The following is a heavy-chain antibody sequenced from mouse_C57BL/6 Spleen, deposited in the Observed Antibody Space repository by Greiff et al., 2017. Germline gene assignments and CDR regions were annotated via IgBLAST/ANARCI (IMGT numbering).Heavy chain of an antibody. CDR1: GYAFSSSW. CDR3: ARDYSNYGFGFAY. D-gene: IGHD2-5*01. V-gene: IGHV1-82*01. Sequence: QVQLQQSGPELVKPGASVEISCKASGYAFSSSWMNWVKQRPGKGLEWIGRIYPGDGDTNYNGKFKGKATLTADKSSSTAYMQLSSLTSEDSAVYCCARDYSNYGFGFAYWGQGTLVTVSA. J-gene: IGHJ3*01. CDR2: IYPGDGDT.